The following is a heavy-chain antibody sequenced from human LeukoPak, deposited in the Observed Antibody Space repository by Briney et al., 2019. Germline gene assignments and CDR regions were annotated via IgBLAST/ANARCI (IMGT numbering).Heavy chain of an antibody. CDR3: ARVSIAAAGTAYYYYYYYMDV. D-gene: IGHD6-13*01. CDR1: GYTFTSYV. J-gene: IGHJ6*03. V-gene: IGHV1-8*03. CDR2: MNPNSGNT. Sequence: GASVKVSCKASGYTFTSYVINWVRQATGQGLEWMGWMNPNSGNTGYAQKFQGRVTITRNTSISTAYMELSSLRSEDTAVYYCARVSIAAAGTAYYYYYYYMDVWGKGTTVTVSS.